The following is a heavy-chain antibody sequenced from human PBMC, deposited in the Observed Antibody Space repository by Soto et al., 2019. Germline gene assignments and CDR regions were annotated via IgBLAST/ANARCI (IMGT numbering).Heavy chain of an antibody. CDR2: ISYDGSNK. V-gene: IGHV3-30*03. Sequence: QVQLVESGGGVVQPGRSLRLSCAASGFTFSSYGMHWVRQAPGKGLEWVAVISYDGSNKYYADSVKGRFTISRDNCKNTLYLQMNSLRAEDTAVYYCARGQGDIAMVSPDYWGQGTLVTVSS. D-gene: IGHD5-18*01. CDR1: GFTFSSYG. CDR3: ARGQGDIAMVSPDY. J-gene: IGHJ4*02.